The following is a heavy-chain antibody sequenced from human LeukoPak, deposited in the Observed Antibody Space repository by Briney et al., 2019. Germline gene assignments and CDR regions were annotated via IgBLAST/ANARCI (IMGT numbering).Heavy chain of an antibody. CDR2: INPNSGGT. CDR3: ARDSTQRYYYDSSGYYYGADY. V-gene: IGHV1-2*06. Sequence: GASVKVSCKASGYTFTGYYMHWVRQAPGQGLEWMGRINPNSGGTNYAQKFQGRVTMTRDTSISTAYMELSRLRSDDTAVYYCARDSTQRYYYDSSGYYYGADYWGQGTLVTVSS. D-gene: IGHD3-22*01. J-gene: IGHJ4*02. CDR1: GYTFTGYY.